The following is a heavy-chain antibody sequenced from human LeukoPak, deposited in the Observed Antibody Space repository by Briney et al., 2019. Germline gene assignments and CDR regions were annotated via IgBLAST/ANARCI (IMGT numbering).Heavy chain of an antibody. CDR2: IYDSGST. CDR1: GGSISSYY. Sequence: SETLSLTCTVSGGSISSYYWTWIRQPPGKGLEWIGNIYDSGSTNYNPSLKSRVTISVDTSKNQFSLKLSSVTAADTAVYYCASFDIAARAESDYFDYWGQGTLVTVSS. V-gene: IGHV4-59*12. J-gene: IGHJ4*02. D-gene: IGHD6-6*01. CDR3: ASFDIAARAESDYFDY.